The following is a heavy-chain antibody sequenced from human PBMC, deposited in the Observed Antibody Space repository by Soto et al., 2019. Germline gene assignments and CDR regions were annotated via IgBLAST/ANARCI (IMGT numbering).Heavy chain of an antibody. V-gene: IGHV4-59*01. CDR3: ARHRVWFDL. CDR1: GGSISSYY. J-gene: IGHJ5*02. CDR2: IYYSGRT. D-gene: IGHD6-6*01. Sequence: PSETLSLTCTVSGGSISSYYWSWIRQPPGKGLEWIGYIYYSGRTNYNPSLKGRVTISVDTSENQFSLKISSVTAADTAVYYCARHRVWFDLWEQGTLVTVSS.